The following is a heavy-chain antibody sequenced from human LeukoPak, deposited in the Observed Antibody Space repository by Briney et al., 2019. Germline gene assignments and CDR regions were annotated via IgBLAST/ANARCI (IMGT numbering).Heavy chain of an antibody. V-gene: IGHV1-18*01. CDR2: ISAYNGNT. CDR1: GYTFTSYG. Sequence: ASVKVSCKASGYTFTSYGISWVRQAPGQGLEWMGWISAYNGNTNYAQKLQGRVTMTTDTSTSTAYMELRSLRSDDTAVYYCARVPPSVFLAKRYYYDSGGISTGWFDPWGQGTLVTVSS. J-gene: IGHJ5*02. CDR3: ARVPPSVFLAKRYYYDSGGISTGWFDP. D-gene: IGHD3-22*01.